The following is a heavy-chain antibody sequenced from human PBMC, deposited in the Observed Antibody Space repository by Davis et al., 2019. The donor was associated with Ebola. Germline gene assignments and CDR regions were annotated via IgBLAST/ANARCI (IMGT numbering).Heavy chain of an antibody. CDR1: GGTFSSYA. CDR2: IIPILGIA. D-gene: IGHD3-10*02. CDR3: ARDRHVGDYGMDV. V-gene: IGHV1-69*04. J-gene: IGHJ6*02. Sequence: SVKVSCKACGGTFSSYAISWVRQAPGQGLEWMGRIIPILGIANYAQKFQGRVTITADKSTSTAYMELSSLRSEDTAVYYCARDRHVGDYGMDVWGQGTTVTVSS.